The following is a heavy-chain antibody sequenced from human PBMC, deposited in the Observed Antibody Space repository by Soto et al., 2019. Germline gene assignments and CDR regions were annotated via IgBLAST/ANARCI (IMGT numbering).Heavy chain of an antibody. Sequence: GGSLRLSCAASGFTFSSYWMSWVRQAPGKGLEWVANIKQDGSEKYYVDSVKGRSAIYRDNAKNALYLQMNSLRAEETAVYYCARHCSSTSCYREDYFDYWGQGTLVTVSS. J-gene: IGHJ4*02. V-gene: IGHV3-7*03. D-gene: IGHD2-2*01. CDR2: IKQDGSEK. CDR1: GFTFSSYW. CDR3: ARHCSSTSCYREDYFDY.